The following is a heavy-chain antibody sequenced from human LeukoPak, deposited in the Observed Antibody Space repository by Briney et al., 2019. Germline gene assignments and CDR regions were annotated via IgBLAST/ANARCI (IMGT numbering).Heavy chain of an antibody. Sequence: GGSLRLSCAASGFTFSSYGMHWVRQAPGKGLEWVAVIWYDGSNKYYADSVKGRFTISRDNSKNTLYLQMNSLRAEDTAVYYCASRSSGLNYWGQGTLVTASS. V-gene: IGHV3-33*01. J-gene: IGHJ4*02. CDR1: GFTFSSYG. CDR2: IWYDGSNK. CDR3: ASRSSGLNY. D-gene: IGHD3-10*01.